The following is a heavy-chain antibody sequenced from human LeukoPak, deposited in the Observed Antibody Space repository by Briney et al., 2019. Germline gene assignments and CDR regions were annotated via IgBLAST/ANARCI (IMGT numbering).Heavy chain of an antibody. J-gene: IGHJ5*02. V-gene: IGHV4-61*01. CDR3: ARGTQLWLPTNWFDP. Sequence: SETLSLTCTVSGGSISSSSYYWSWIRQPPGKGLEYIGYIYNSGSTNYSPSLKSRVTISVDTSKNQFSLKLSSVTAADTAVYYCARGTQLWLPTNWFDPWGQGTLVTVSS. CDR1: GGSISSSSYY. D-gene: IGHD5-18*01. CDR2: IYNSGST.